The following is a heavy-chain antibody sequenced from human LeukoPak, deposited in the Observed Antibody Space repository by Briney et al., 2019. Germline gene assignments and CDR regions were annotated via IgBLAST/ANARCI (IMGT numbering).Heavy chain of an antibody. CDR1: GFTFSDYC. CDR2: ISSSGSTI. CDR3: ARPLWFGEPSSGFDY. V-gene: IGHV3-11*01. D-gene: IGHD3-10*01. J-gene: IGHJ4*02. Sequence: GGSLRLSCAASGFTFSDYCMSWIRQAPGKGLEWVSYISSSGSTIYYADSVKGRFTISRDNAKNSLYLQMNSLRAEDTAVYYCARPLWFGEPSSGFDYWGQGTLVTVPS.